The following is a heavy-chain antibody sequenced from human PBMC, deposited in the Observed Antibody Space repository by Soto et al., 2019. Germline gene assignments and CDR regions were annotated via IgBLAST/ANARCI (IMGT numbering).Heavy chain of an antibody. Sequence: KVSCKASGGTFSSYAISWVRQAPGQGLEWMGGIIPIFGTANYAQKFQGRVTITADESTSTAYMELSSLRSEDTAVYYCARGAPYYYDSSGLYAFDIWGQGTMVTVSS. J-gene: IGHJ3*02. D-gene: IGHD3-22*01. V-gene: IGHV1-69*01. CDR1: GGTFSSYA. CDR3: ARGAPYYYDSSGLYAFDI. CDR2: IIPIFGTA.